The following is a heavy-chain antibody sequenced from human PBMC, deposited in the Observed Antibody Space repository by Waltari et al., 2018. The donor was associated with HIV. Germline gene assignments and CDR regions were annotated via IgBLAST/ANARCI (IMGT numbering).Heavy chain of an antibody. V-gene: IGHV3-30*04. J-gene: IGHJ4*02. Sequence: GFTFSSYAMHWVRQAPGKGLEWVAVISYDGSNKYYADSVKGRFTISRDNSKNTLYLQMNSLRAEDTAVYYCARAESYGSGFSALGYYWGQGTLVTVSS. CDR1: GFTFSSYA. CDR3: ARAESYGSGFSALGYY. CDR2: ISYDGSNK. D-gene: IGHD3-10*01.